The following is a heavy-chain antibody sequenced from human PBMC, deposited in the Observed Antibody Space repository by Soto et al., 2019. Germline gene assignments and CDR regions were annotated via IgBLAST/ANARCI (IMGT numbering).Heavy chain of an antibody. D-gene: IGHD3-10*01. CDR1: GDTFSFYT. J-gene: IGHJ4*02. V-gene: IGHV1-69*02. CDR2: VNPIVSMS. CDR3: AASYGSGYRAFDY. Sequence: GASLKVSCKASGDTFSFYTINWVRQAPGLGLEWMGRVNPIVSMSNYAQKFQGRVTITADKSTNTAYMQLSSLRSEDTAIYYCAASYGSGYRAFDYWGQGALVTVSS.